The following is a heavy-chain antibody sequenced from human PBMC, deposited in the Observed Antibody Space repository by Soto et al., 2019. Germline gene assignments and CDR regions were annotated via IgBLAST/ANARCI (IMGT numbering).Heavy chain of an antibody. CDR3: ARGGAYIYGPQYD. V-gene: IGHV3-74*01. J-gene: IGHJ4*02. Sequence: GGSLRLSCATSGFSFSGYWIHWVRQAPGKGLVWVSHINGDGSSTNYADSVKGRFTISRDYAKNTLYLQMNSLRVEDTAVYYCARGGAYIYGPQYDWGQGTLVTVSS. D-gene: IGHD5-18*01. CDR2: INGDGSST. CDR1: GFSFSGYW.